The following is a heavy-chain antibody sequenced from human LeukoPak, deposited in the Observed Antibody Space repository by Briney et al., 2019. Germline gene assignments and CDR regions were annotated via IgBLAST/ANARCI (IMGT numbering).Heavy chain of an antibody. CDR1: GYTLTDLS. CDR3: ATGCSGGSCYLNYYYYGMDV. J-gene: IGHJ6*02. D-gene: IGHD2-15*01. CDR2: FDPDDGET. V-gene: IGHV1-24*01. Sequence: ASVKVSCKVSGYTLTDLSMHWVRQAPGKGLEWMGGFDPDDGETIYAQKFQGRVTMTEDTSTDTAYMELSSLRSEDTAVYYCATGCSGGSCYLNYYYYGMDVWGQGTTVTVSS.